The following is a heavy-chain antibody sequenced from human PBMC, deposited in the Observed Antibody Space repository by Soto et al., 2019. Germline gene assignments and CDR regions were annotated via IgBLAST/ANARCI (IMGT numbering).Heavy chain of an antibody. CDR1: GGSFSGYY. CDR3: ARTLRYYYYYYMDV. CDR2: INHSGST. Sequence: PSETLSLTCAVYGGSFSGYYWSWIRQPPGKGLEWIGEINHSGSTNYNPSLKSRVTISVDTSKNQFSLKLSSVTAADTAVYYCARTLRYYYYYYMDVWGKGTTVTVSS. J-gene: IGHJ6*03. V-gene: IGHV4-34*01.